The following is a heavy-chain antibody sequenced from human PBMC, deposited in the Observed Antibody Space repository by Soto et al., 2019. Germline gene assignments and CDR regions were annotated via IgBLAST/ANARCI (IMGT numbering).Heavy chain of an antibody. D-gene: IGHD3-3*01. CDR1: GGSISSSYY. V-gene: IGHV4-39*01. CDR2: IYYSGST. Sequence: SETLSLTCAVSGGSISSSYYWGWIRQPPGKGLEWIGSIYYSGSTYYNPSLKSRVTISVDTSKNQFSLKLSSVTAADTAVYYCARSLDYDFWSGLFDYWGQGTLVTVSS. J-gene: IGHJ4*02. CDR3: ARSLDYDFWSGLFDY.